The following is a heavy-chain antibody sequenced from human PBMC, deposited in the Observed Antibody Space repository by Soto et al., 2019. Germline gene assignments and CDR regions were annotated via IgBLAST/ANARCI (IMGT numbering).Heavy chain of an antibody. J-gene: IGHJ4*02. D-gene: IGHD6-6*01. CDR3: ARDMGQWQQLVTGLFDY. CDR1: GFTFSSYG. V-gene: IGHV3-33*01. CDR2: IWYDGSNK. Sequence: GGSLRLSCAASGFTFSSYGMHWVRQAPGKGLEWVAVIWYDGSNKYYADSVKGRFTISRDNSKNTLYLQMNSLRAEDTAVYYCARDMGQWQQLVTGLFDYWGQGTLVTVSS.